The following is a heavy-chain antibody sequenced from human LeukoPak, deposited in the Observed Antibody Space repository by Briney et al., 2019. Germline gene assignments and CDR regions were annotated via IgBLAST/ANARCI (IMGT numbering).Heavy chain of an antibody. CDR1: GFTFSSYA. CDR3: AKAGDQGYRFDP. CDR2: ISDSGGSI. V-gene: IGHV3-23*01. Sequence: GGSLRLACAASGFTFSSYAMSWVRQAPGKGLECVSGISDSGGSIYYADSVKGRFTISRDNSTNTLYLQMNSLRADDTAVYYCAKAGDQGYRFDPWGQGTLVTVSS. J-gene: IGHJ5*02. D-gene: IGHD1-1*01.